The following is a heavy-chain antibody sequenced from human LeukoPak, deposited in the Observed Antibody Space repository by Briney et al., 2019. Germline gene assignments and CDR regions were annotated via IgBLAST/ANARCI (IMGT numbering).Heavy chain of an antibody. CDR3: AAFSSTSYNYYYYGMDV. J-gene: IGHJ6*02. V-gene: IGHV1-58*01. Sequence: SVKVSCKASGFTFTSSAVQWVRQARGQRLEWIGWIVVGSGNTNYAQKFQERVTIARDMSTSTAYMELSSLRSEDTAVYYCAAFSSTSYNYYYYGMDVWGQGTTVTVSS. CDR1: GFTFTSSA. D-gene: IGHD2-2*01. CDR2: IVVGSGNT.